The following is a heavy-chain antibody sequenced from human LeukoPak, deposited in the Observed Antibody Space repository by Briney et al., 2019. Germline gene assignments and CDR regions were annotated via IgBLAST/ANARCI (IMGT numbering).Heavy chain of an antibody. V-gene: IGHV1-46*01. D-gene: IGHD5-18*01. CDR1: GYTFTSYY. J-gene: IGHJ5*02. CDR3: AREGDVDTATWHWFDP. Sequence: ASVKVSCKASGYTFTSYYMHWVRQAPGQGLEWMGMINPSGGSTSYAQKFQGRVTMTRDTSTSTVYMELSSLRSEDTAVYYCAREGDVDTATWHWFDPWGQGTLVTVSS. CDR2: INPSGGST.